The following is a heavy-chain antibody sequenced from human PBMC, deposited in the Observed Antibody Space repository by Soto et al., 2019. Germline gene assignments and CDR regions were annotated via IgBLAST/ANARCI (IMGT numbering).Heavy chain of an antibody. CDR1: GVSISSTNSF. CDR2: MYFSGTT. CDR3: ARSPDSSGYYPRWYYYGMDV. D-gene: IGHD3-22*01. V-gene: IGHV4-39*01. J-gene: IGHJ6*02. Sequence: SETLSLTCTVSGVSISSTNSFWGWVRQPPGKGLEWIGTMYFSGTTYYMPSLKSRITISADTSTNQFSLNLTSVTAADTAVYYCARSPDSSGYYPRWYYYGMDVWGQGTTVTVSS.